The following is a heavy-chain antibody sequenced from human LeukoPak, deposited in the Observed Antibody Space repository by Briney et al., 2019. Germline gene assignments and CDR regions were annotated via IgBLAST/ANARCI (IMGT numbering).Heavy chain of an antibody. D-gene: IGHD5-18*01. CDR3: AREGGYSYGDAPLHFDY. J-gene: IGHJ4*02. V-gene: IGHV4-34*01. Sequence: SETLSLTCAVYGGSFSGYYWSWIRQPPGKGLEWIGEINHSGSTNYNPSLKSRVTISVDTSKNQFSLKLSSVTAANTAVYYCAREGGYSYGDAPLHFDYWGQGTLVTVSS. CDR2: INHSGST. CDR1: GGSFSGYY.